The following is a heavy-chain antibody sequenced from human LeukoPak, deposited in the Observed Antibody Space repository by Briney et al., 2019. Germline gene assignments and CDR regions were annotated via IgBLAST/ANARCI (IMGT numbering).Heavy chain of an antibody. D-gene: IGHD3-10*01. J-gene: IGHJ3*02. CDR1: GFTFSSYA. CDR2: ISGSGGST. CDR3: AKDQWVTMVRGVILAFDI. Sequence: GASLRLSCAASGFTFSSYAMSWVRQAPGKGLEWVSAISGSGGSTYYADSVKGRFTISRDNSKNTLYLQMNSLRAEDTAVYYCAKDQWVTMVRGVILAFDIWGQGTMVTVSS. V-gene: IGHV3-23*01.